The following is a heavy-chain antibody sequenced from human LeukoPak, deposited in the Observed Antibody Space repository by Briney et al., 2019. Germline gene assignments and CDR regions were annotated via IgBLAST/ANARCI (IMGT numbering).Heavy chain of an antibody. D-gene: IGHD6-19*01. CDR2: IHYSGST. Sequence: SETLSLTCTVSGGFISTYYWSWIRQPPGKGLELIGYIHYSGSTNYNPSLKSRVTISVGTSKNQFSLKLSSVTAADTAVYYCARDSAGSGGWEFDYWGQGTLATVSS. V-gene: IGHV4-59*01. J-gene: IGHJ4*02. CDR3: ARDSAGSGGWEFDY. CDR1: GGFISTYY.